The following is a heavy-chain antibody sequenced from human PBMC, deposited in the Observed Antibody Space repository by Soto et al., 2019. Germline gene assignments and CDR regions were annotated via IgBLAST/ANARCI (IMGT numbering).Heavy chain of an antibody. CDR2: IHYTGST. CDR3: ARESAGSHKNNWFDP. CDR1: GGSITSYY. V-gene: IGHV4-59*01. J-gene: IGHJ5*02. Sequence: SETLSLTCTVSGGSITSYYWSWVRQPPGQGLEWIGFIHYTGSTKCNPSLHSRVTFSLDPSQNQLSLRLSFVTAADTAVYYCARESAGSHKNNWFDPWGQGTLVTVSS.